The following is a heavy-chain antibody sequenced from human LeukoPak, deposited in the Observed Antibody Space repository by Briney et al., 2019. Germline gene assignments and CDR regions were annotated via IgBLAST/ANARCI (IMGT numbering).Heavy chain of an antibody. CDR3: AIQRAVAGDVFDY. J-gene: IGHJ4*02. Sequence: ASVKVSCKASGYTFTGYYMHWVRQAPGQGLEWMGWISAYNGNTNYAQKLQGRVTMTTDTSTSTAYMELRSLRSDDTAVYYCAIQRAVAGDVFDYWGQGTLVTVSS. CDR1: GYTFTGYY. D-gene: IGHD6-19*01. CDR2: ISAYNGNT. V-gene: IGHV1-18*04.